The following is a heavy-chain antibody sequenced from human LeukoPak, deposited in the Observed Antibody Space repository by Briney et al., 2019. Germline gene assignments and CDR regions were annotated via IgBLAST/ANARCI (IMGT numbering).Heavy chain of an antibody. CDR1: GYTFTCYG. D-gene: IGHD3-22*01. V-gene: IGHV1-18*01. CDR2: ISAYNGNT. CDR3: ARLSAYYYDSSGDPHGAFDI. Sequence: ASVKVSCKASGYTFTCYGISWVRQAPGQGLEWMGWISAYNGNTNYAQKLQGRVAMTTDTSTSTAYMELRSLRSDDTAVYYCARLSAYYYDSSGDPHGAFDIWGQGTMVTVSS. J-gene: IGHJ3*02.